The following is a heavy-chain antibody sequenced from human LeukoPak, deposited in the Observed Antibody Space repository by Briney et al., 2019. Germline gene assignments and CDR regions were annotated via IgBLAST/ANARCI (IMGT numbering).Heavy chain of an antibody. CDR1: GYTFTGCY. V-gene: IGHV1-2*04. CDR2: INPNSGGT. J-gene: IGHJ4*02. Sequence: VASVKVSCKASGYTFTGCYMHWVRQAPGQGLEWMGWINPNSGGTNYAQKFQGWVTMTRDTSISTAYMELSRLRSDDTAVYYCARFKLPGYFDYWGQGTLVTVSS. D-gene: IGHD2-15*01. CDR3: ARFKLPGYFDY.